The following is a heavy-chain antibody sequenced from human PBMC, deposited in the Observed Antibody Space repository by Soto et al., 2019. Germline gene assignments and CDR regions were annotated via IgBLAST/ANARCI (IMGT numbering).Heavy chain of an antibody. CDR2: ISGSGGST. V-gene: IGHV3-23*01. D-gene: IGHD3-10*01. Sequence: GGSLRLSCAASGFTFSSYAMSWVRQAPGKGLEWISAISGSGGSTYYADSVKGRFTISRDNSKNTLYLQMNSLRAEDTAVYYCAKDLAGNVVRGPNYYWGQGTLVTVSS. J-gene: IGHJ4*02. CDR3: AKDLAGNVVRGPNYY. CDR1: GFTFSSYA.